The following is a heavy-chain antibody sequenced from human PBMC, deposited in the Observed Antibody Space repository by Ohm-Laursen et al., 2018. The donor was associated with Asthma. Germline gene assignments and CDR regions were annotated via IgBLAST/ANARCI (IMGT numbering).Heavy chain of an antibody. V-gene: IGHV3-7*01. CDR2: IKQDASEK. CDR1: GFTFSSYC. CDR3: VRDTRFAFHF. J-gene: IGHJ3*01. Sequence: SLRLSCAASGFTFSSYCMSWVRQAPGKGLEWVANIKQDASEKYYLDSVRGRFTTSRDNAKNSVFLQMNSLRAEDTAIYYCVRDTRFAFHFWGQGTMVTVSS. D-gene: IGHD4-17*01.